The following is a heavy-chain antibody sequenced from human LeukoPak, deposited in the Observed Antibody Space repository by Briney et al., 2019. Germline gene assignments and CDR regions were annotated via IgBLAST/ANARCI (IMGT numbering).Heavy chain of an antibody. D-gene: IGHD5-12*01. J-gene: IGHJ5*02. CDR1: GCTFTGYY. Sequence: GASVKVSCKASGCTFTGYYMHWVRQAPGQGLEWMGWINPNSSGTNYAQKFQGRVTMTRDTSISTAYMELSRLRSDDTAVYYCATSGYGEDWFDPWGQGTLVTVSS. CDR2: INPNSSGT. V-gene: IGHV1-2*02. CDR3: ATSGYGEDWFDP.